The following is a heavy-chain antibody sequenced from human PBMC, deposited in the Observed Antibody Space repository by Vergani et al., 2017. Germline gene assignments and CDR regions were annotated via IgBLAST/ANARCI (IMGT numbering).Heavy chain of an antibody. V-gene: IGHV4-34*01. CDR2: INHSGST. D-gene: IGHD3-10*01. J-gene: IGHJ4*02. CDR3: ARYYYGSGNYPFDY. CDR1: GGSFSGYY. Sequence: QVQLQQWGAGLLKPSETLSLTCAVYGGSFSGYYWSWIREPPGKGLEWVGEINHSGSTNYNPSLKSRVTISVDTSKNQFSLTLSSVTAADTAVYYCARYYYGSGNYPFDYWGQGTLVTVSS.